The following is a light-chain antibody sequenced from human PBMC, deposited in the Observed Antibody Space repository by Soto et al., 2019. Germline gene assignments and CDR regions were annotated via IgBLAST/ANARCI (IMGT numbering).Light chain of an antibody. CDR3: QQYGSSPRT. J-gene: IGKJ1*01. CDR1: QSVGGDY. V-gene: IGKV3-20*01. Sequence: EVVLTQSPGTLSLSPGERATLSCRASQSVGGDYLAWYQQKPGQAPRLFIYGASSRPTGIPDRFSGSGSGTDFTLTISRLEPEDFAVYYCQQYGSSPRTFGQGTKVDIK. CDR2: GAS.